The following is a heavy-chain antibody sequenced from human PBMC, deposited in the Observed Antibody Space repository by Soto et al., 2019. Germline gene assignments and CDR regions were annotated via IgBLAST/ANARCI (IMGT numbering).Heavy chain of an antibody. J-gene: IGHJ4*02. CDR1: GFTFSSYG. D-gene: IGHD2-2*01. Sequence: EVQLLESGGALVQPGGSPRLSCAASGFTFSSYGMSWVRQAPGKGLEWVSAVSGSGGSTYYADSVKGRFTISRDNSKNTLYLQMNSLRAEDTAVYYCAKPNLFCSSTSCYDYWGQGTLVTVSS. V-gene: IGHV3-23*01. CDR2: VSGSGGST. CDR3: AKPNLFCSSTSCYDY.